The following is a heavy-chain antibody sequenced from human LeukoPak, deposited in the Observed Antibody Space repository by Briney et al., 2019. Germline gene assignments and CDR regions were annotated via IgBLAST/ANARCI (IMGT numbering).Heavy chain of an antibody. V-gene: IGHV4-34*01. Sequence: SETLSLTCAVYGGSFSGYYWSWIRQPPGKGLEWIGEINHSGSTNYSPSLKSRVTISVDTSKNRFSLKLSSVTAADTAVYYCARRPGYDILTGYQYARGFDPWGQGTLVTVSS. J-gene: IGHJ5*02. D-gene: IGHD3-9*01. CDR1: GGSFSGYY. CDR2: INHSGST. CDR3: ARRPGYDILTGYQYARGFDP.